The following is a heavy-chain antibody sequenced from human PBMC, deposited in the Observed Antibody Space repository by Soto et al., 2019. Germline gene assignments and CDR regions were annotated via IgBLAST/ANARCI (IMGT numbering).Heavy chain of an antibody. V-gene: IGHV3-48*03. J-gene: IGHJ6*02. CDR1: GFTFSNYE. CDR3: ASVVVVPAADYYYGMDV. Sequence: EVQLVESGGGLVQPGGSLRLSCVASGFTFSNYEMNWVRQAPGKGLEWISYISTSHNTIDYAKSVKGRFTISSDNAKNSLFLPMNSLRAEDTAVYYYASVVVVPAADYYYGMDVGGQGTTVTVSS. CDR2: ISTSHNTI. D-gene: IGHD2-2*01.